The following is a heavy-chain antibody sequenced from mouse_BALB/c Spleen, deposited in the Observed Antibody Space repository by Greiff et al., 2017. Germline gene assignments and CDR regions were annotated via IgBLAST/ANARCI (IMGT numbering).Heavy chain of an antibody. V-gene: IGHV5-6*01. J-gene: IGHJ2*01. CDR1: GFTFSSYG. CDR2: ISSGGSYT. CDR3: ARDLLTGVYYFDY. Sequence: EVKLVESGGDLVKPGGSLKLSCAASGFTFSSYGMSWVRQTPDKRLEWVATISSGGSYTYYPDSVKGRFTISRDNAKNTLYLQMSSLKSEDTAMYYCARDLLTGVYYFDYWGQGTTLTVSS. D-gene: IGHD4-1*01.